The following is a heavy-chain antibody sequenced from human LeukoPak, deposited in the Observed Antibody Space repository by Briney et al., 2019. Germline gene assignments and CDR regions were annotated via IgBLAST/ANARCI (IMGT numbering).Heavy chain of an antibody. CDR2: INSDGSST. CDR3: ATSRTFDY. Sequence: GGSLRLSCAASGFTFSSYWMHWVRQSPGKVLVWVSGINSDGSSTSYADPVKGRFTISRDNAKNTVYLQMNSLRAEDTAVYHCATSRTFDYWGQGTLVTVSS. V-gene: IGHV3-74*01. J-gene: IGHJ4*02. CDR1: GFTFSSYW.